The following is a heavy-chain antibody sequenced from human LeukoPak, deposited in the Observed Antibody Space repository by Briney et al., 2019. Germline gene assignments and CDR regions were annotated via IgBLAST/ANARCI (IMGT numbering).Heavy chain of an antibody. CDR2: IYDSGST. D-gene: IGHD5-18*01. CDR3: ARERVRGYSYGAPFDY. V-gene: IGHV4-39*07. J-gene: IGHJ4*02. CDR1: GGSIRSSYYY. Sequence: SETLSLTCTVSGGSIRSSYYYWGWIRQPPGKGLEWIGSIYDSGSTYYNPSLKSRVTISVDTSKNQFSLKLSSVTAADTAVYYCARERVRGYSYGAPFDYWGQGTLVTVSS.